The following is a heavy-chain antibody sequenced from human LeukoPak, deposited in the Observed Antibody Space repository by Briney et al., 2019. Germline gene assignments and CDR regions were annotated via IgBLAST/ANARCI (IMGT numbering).Heavy chain of an antibody. D-gene: IGHD2-21*02. J-gene: IGHJ5*02. CDR2: IYSGGST. CDR3: ARTDCGGDCYSSRGWFDP. Sequence: GGSLRLSCAASGFTVSSNYMSWVRQAPGKGLEWVSVIYSGGSTYYADSVKGRFTISRDNSKSTLYIQMNSLRAEDTAVYYCARTDCGGDCYSSRGWFDPWGQGTLVTVSS. CDR1: GFTVSSNY. V-gene: IGHV3-53*01.